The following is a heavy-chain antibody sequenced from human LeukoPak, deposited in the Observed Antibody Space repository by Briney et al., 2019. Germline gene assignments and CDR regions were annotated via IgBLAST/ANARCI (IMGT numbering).Heavy chain of an antibody. J-gene: IGHJ4*02. CDR3: AGKNYYGSGSYDY. D-gene: IGHD3-10*01. CDR2: ISYDGSNK. CDR1: GFTFSSYG. V-gene: IGHV3-30*03. Sequence: PGGSLRLSCAASGFTFSSYGMHWVRQAPGKGLEWVAVISYDGSNKYYADSVKGRFTISRDNSKNTLYLQMNSLRAEDTAVYYCAGKNYYGSGSYDYWGQGTLVTVSS.